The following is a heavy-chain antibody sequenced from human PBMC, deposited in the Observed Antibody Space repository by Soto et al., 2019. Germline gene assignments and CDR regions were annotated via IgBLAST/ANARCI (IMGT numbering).Heavy chain of an antibody. Sequence: PSATLSLPCAVYGGSFSGYYWSWIRQPPGKGLEWIGEINHSGSTNYNPSLKSRVTISVDTSKNQFSLKLSSVTAADTAVYYCARRAAGTSRAFDYWGQGTLVTVSS. CDR3: ARRAAGTSRAFDY. D-gene: IGHD6-13*01. CDR2: INHSGST. V-gene: IGHV4-34*01. CDR1: GGSFSGYY. J-gene: IGHJ4*02.